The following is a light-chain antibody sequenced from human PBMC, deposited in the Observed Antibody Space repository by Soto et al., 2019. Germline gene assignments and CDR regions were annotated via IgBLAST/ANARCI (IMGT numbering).Light chain of an antibody. J-gene: IGKJ2*01. CDR3: QQYHTYSYT. CDR1: QHISNW. Sequence: DIQMTQSPSTLSASVGDRVTITCRVSQHISNWLAWYQQKPGRAPKLLIYDASTLESGVPSRFSGSGSGTEFTLTISSLQPDDFATYYCQQYHTYSYTFGQGTKLEIK. CDR2: DAS. V-gene: IGKV1-5*01.